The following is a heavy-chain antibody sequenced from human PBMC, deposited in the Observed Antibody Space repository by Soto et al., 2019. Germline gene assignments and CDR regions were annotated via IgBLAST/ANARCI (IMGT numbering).Heavy chain of an antibody. Sequence: SETLSLTCSVSGASTSSDLYFWTWIRQFPGKGLEWIGYITHSGSTDYNPSLKSRLTMSVDTSKNRFSLNLTSVTAADTAIYYCARARNSVLRFLVPYMDVWGKGAAVTVSS. CDR3: ARARNSVLRFLVPYMDV. CDR2: ITHSGST. CDR1: GASTSSDLYF. D-gene: IGHD3-3*01. J-gene: IGHJ6*03. V-gene: IGHV4-31*03.